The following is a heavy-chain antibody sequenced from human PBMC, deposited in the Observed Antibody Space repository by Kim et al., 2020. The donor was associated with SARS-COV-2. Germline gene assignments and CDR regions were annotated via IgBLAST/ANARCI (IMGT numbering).Heavy chain of an antibody. D-gene: IGHD3-3*01. J-gene: IGHJ6*02. CDR1: GFTFSSYG. CDR3: AKDASITIFGAESGMDV. Sequence: GGSLRLSCAASGFTFSSYGMHWVRQAPGKGLEWVAVISYDGSNKYYADSVKGRFTISRDNSKNTLYLQMNSLRAEDTAVYYCAKDASITIFGAESGMDVWGQGTTVTVSS. V-gene: IGHV3-30*18. CDR2: ISYDGSNK.